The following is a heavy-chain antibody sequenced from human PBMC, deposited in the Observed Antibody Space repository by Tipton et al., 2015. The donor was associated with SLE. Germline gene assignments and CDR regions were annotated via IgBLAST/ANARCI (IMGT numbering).Heavy chain of an antibody. CDR1: GFTFSSYS. J-gene: IGHJ6*02. Sequence: VQLVQSGGGVVQPGRSLRLSCAASGFTFSSYSMNWVRQAPGKGLEWVSSISSSSSYIYYADSVKGRFTISRDNSKNTLYLQMNSLRAEDTAVYYCAKDHYGMDVWGQGTTVTVSS. CDR3: AKDHYGMDV. CDR2: ISSSSSYI. V-gene: IGHV3-21*01.